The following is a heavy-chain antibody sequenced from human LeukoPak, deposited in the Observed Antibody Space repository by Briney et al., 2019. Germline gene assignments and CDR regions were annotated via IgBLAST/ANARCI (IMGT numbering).Heavy chain of an antibody. CDR1: GYTFTSYG. V-gene: IGHV1-18*01. J-gene: IGHJ5*02. Sequence: ASVKVSCKASGYTFTSYGISWVRQAPGQGLEWMGWISAYNGNTNYAQKLQGRVTMTTGTSTSTAYMELRSLRSDDTAVYYCARDWLRFLEWSGDLGVNWFDPWGQGTLVTVSS. CDR3: ARDWLRFLEWSGDLGVNWFDP. CDR2: ISAYNGNT. D-gene: IGHD3-3*01.